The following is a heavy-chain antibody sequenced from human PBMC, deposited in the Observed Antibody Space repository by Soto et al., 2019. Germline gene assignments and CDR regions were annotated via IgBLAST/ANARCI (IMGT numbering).Heavy chain of an antibody. J-gene: IGHJ3*02. CDR3: ARDRGYCTSPNCEQAFDI. Sequence: EVQLVESGGGLVQPGGSLRLSCAASGFTFSTYDMYWVRQGAGKGLECVSSIGVADDTYYAGSVKGRFTISRENAKNSLYLQMNSLTAGDTAVYYCARDRGYCTSPNCEQAFDIWGQGTMVTVSS. CDR1: GFTFSTYD. D-gene: IGHD2-2*01. V-gene: IGHV3-13*04. CDR2: IGVADDT.